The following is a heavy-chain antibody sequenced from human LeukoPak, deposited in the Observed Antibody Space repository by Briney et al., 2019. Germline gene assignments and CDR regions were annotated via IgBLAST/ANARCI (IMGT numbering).Heavy chain of an antibody. CDR3: ARDRGSKTYNDYYFDF. V-gene: IGHV4-59*11. CDR1: GGSISSHY. D-gene: IGHD5-24*01. Sequence: SETLSLTCTVPGGSISSHYWSWIRQTPGKQLEWIGYIYHTGITNYNPSLKSRVTISMDTSKNQFSLKLSSMTAADTAVYYCARDRGSKTYNDYYFDFWGRGTLVTVSS. CDR2: IYHTGIT. J-gene: IGHJ4*02.